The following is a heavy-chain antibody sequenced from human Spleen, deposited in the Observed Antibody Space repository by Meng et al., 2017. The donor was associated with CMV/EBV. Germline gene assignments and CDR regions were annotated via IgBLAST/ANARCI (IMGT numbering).Heavy chain of an antibody. J-gene: IGHJ6*02. Sequence: ASVKVSCKASGYTFNSYAITWVRQAPGKGLEWMGWISAYSGDTNYAQNFQGRVTMTTDTSTSTAYMELRSLRAEDTAVYYCARVRPELLEWFYYYYGMDVWGQGTTVTVSS. D-gene: IGHD3-3*01. CDR1: GYTFNSYA. CDR3: ARVRPELLEWFYYYYGMDV. CDR2: ISAYSGDT. V-gene: IGHV1-18*01.